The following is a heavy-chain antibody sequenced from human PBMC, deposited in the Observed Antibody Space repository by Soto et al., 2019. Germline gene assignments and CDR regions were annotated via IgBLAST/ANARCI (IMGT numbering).Heavy chain of an antibody. CDR2: ISSSSSYI. J-gene: IGHJ6*02. CDR1: GFTFSSYS. D-gene: IGHD4-17*01. CDR3: ARDHDYGDYGYYYGMDV. V-gene: IGHV3-21*01. Sequence: GGSLRLSCAASGFTFSSYSMNWVRQAPGKGLEWVSSISSSSSYIYYADSVKGRFTISRDNAKNSLYLQMNSLRAEDTAVYYCARDHDYGDYGYYYGMDVWGQGTTVTVSS.